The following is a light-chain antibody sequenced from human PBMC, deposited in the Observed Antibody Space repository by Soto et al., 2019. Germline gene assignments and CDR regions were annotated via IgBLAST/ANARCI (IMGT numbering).Light chain of an antibody. J-gene: IGKJ1*01. CDR3: QQYNTYLTWT. CDR1: QSVSMW. V-gene: IGKV1-5*01. Sequence: DTQMTQSPSTLSASVGDRVTLTCRASQSVSMWLAWYQQKPGKAPRLLIYDASNLESGVPSRFSGSGSGTEFTLTISSLQPEDAATYYCQQYNTYLTWTFGQGTRWIS. CDR2: DAS.